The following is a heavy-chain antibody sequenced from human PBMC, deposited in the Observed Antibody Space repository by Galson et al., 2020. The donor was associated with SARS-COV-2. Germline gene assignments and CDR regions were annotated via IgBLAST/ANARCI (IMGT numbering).Heavy chain of an antibody. CDR2: ISYDGSNK. CDR3: AKDRGTAMVTLVDY. V-gene: IGHV3-30*18. Sequence: TGGSLRLSCAASGFTFSSYGMHWVRQAPGKGLEWVAVISYDGSNKYYADSVKGRFTISRDNSKNTLYLQMNSLRAEDTAVYYCAKDRGTAMVTLVDYWGQGTLVTVSS. CDR1: GFTFSSYG. D-gene: IGHD5-18*01. J-gene: IGHJ4*02.